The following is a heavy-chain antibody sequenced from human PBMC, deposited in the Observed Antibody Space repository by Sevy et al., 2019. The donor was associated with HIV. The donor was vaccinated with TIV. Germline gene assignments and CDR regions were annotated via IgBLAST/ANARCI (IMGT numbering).Heavy chain of an antibody. V-gene: IGHV4-34*01. D-gene: IGHD4-4*01. CDR1: SGSFSAYY. J-gene: IGHJ4*02. CDR3: ARGVTVTTVPYYFDY. Sequence: SETLSLTCAVYSGSFSAYYWSWIRQPPGKGLEWIGEINHSGSTNYNPSLKSRVTISLHTSKNQFSLKLTYVTAADTAVYYCARGVTVTTVPYYFDYWGQGTLVTVSS. CDR2: INHSGST.